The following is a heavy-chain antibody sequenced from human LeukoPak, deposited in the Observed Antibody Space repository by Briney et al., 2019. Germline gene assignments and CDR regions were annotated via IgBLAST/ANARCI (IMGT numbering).Heavy chain of an antibody. CDR3: ARDISGWPDY. CDR2: ISSSTIYI. J-gene: IGHJ4*02. V-gene: IGHV3-21*01. Sequence: GGSLRLSCAASGFTFSSYSMNWVRQAPGKGLEWVSSISSSTIYIYYADSVKGRFTISRDNAKNSLYLQMNRLRAEDTAVYYCARDISGWPDYWGQGTLVTVSS. D-gene: IGHD6-19*01. CDR1: GFTFSSYS.